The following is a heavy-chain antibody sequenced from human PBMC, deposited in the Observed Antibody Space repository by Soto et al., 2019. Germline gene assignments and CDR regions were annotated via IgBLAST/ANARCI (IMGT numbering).Heavy chain of an antibody. D-gene: IGHD3-10*01. Sequence: ASVKVSCKSSGGTFSSYSISWVRQAPGQGLEWMGGIIPIFGTANYAQKFQGRVTITADESTSTAYMELSSLRSEDTAVYYCARVGTMVRGVIIYYYYGMDVWGQGTTVTVSS. CDR1: GGTFSSYS. V-gene: IGHV1-69*13. CDR3: ARVGTMVRGVIIYYYYGMDV. J-gene: IGHJ6*02. CDR2: IIPIFGTA.